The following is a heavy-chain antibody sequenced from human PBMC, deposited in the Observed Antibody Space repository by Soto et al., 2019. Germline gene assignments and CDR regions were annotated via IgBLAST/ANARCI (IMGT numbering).Heavy chain of an antibody. CDR3: IPTISGSLGD. CDR1: KLTFSSYT. J-gene: IGHJ4*02. Sequence: GESLRLSCAVSKLTFSSYTMSWVRQAPGKGLEWVSGISGSGGSTYYADSVKGRFTISRDNSKNSLYLQMNSLRAEDTAMYYCIPTISGSLGDWGQGTLVTVSS. CDR2: ISGSGGST. D-gene: IGHD1-20*01. V-gene: IGHV3-23*01.